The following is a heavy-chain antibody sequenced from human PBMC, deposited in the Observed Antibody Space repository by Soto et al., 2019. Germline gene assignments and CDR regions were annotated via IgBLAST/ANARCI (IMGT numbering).Heavy chain of an antibody. CDR1: GYTFTSYD. Sequence: QVQLVQSGAEVRKPGASVKVSCEASGYTFTSYDIYWVRQATGQGLEWMGWMNPSTGNSGYAQKFQGRGTMTRDTSISTAHMELSSLRSEDTAVYYCARRAETNGWNGFGADKYYFDFWGQGTLVTVSS. V-gene: IGHV1-8*01. CDR3: ARRAETNGWNGFGADKYYFDF. D-gene: IGHD1-1*01. J-gene: IGHJ4*02. CDR2: MNPSTGNS.